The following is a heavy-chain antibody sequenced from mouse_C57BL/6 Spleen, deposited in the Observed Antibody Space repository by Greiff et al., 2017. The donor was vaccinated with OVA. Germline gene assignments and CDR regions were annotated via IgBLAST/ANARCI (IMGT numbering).Heavy chain of an antibody. Sequence: QVQLQQSGAELVRPGASVKLSCKASGYTFTDYYINWVKQRPGQGLEWIARIYPGSGNTYYNEKFKGKATLTAEKSSSTAYMQLSSLTSEDSAVYFCAREGYYYGSSYFDYWGKGTTLTVSS. CDR3: AREGYYYGSSYFDY. J-gene: IGHJ2*01. V-gene: IGHV1-76*01. CDR1: GYTFTDYY. D-gene: IGHD1-1*01. CDR2: IYPGSGNT.